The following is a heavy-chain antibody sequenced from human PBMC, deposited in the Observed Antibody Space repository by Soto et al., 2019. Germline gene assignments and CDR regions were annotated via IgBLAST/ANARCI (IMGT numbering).Heavy chain of an antibody. CDR2: ISGSGGST. CDR3: AKGPTVRNYYYYGMDV. J-gene: IGHJ6*02. V-gene: IGHV3-23*01. CDR1: GFTFSSYA. Sequence: GVSLRLSCAASGFTFSSYAMSWVRQAPGKGLEWVSAISGSGGSTYYADSVKGRFTISRANSKNTLYLQMNSLRAEDTAVYYLAKGPTVRNYYYYGMDVWGQGTTVTVSS. D-gene: IGHD4-17*01.